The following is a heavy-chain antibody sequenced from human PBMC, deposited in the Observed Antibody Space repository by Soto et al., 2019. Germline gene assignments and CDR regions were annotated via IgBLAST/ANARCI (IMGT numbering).Heavy chain of an antibody. J-gene: IGHJ4*02. CDR1: GFTFSSYA. Sequence: GGSLRLSCAASGFTFSSYAMSWVRQAPGKGLEWVSAISGSGGSTYYADSVKGRFTISRDNSKNTLYLQRNSLRAEDXAVYYCAKDGEYCSGGSCYPYYFDYWGQGTLVTVSS. V-gene: IGHV3-23*01. D-gene: IGHD2-15*01. CDR3: AKDGEYCSGGSCYPYYFDY. CDR2: ISGSGGST.